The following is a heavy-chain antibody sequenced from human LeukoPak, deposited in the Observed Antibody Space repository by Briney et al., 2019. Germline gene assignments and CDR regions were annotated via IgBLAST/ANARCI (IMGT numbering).Heavy chain of an antibody. D-gene: IGHD3-3*01. CDR1: GYSISSGYY. V-gene: IGHV4-38-2*02. Sequence: SETLSLTCTVSGYSISSGYYWGWIRQPPGKGLEWIGSIYHSGSTYYNPSLKSRVTISVGTSKNQFSLKLSSVTAADTAVYYCARCQYDFWSGYYPIHDYWGQGTLVTVSS. CDR3: ARCQYDFWSGYYPIHDY. CDR2: IYHSGST. J-gene: IGHJ4*02.